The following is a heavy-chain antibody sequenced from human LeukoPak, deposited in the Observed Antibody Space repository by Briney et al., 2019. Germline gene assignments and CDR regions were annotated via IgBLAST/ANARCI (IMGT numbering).Heavy chain of an antibody. CDR3: AKESAYYYGSGSYYIRRSRSYYYMDV. V-gene: IGHV3-23*01. D-gene: IGHD3-10*01. J-gene: IGHJ6*03. CDR1: GFTFSSYA. Sequence: QTGGSLRLSCAASGFTFSSYAMSWVRQAPGKGLEWVSAISGSGDSTYYADSVKGRFTISRDNSKNMLYLQMNSLRAEDTAVYYCAKESAYYYGSGSYYIRRSRSYYYMDVWGKGTTVTISS. CDR2: ISGSGDST.